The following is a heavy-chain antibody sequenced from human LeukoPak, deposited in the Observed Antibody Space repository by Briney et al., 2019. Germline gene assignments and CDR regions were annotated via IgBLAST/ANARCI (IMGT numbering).Heavy chain of an antibody. J-gene: IGHJ4*02. V-gene: IGHV3-7*01. CDR2: VKQDGSEK. CDR1: GFTFRTQW. Sequence: GGSLRLSCAASGFTFRTQWLIWVRQASGKGLEWVANVKQDGSEKYYMDSVKGRFTISRVNAKNSLYLQMNSLRAEDTAVYYCGTGRAAQLFDFWGQGTLVTVSS. CDR3: GTGRAAQLFDF. D-gene: IGHD6-6*01.